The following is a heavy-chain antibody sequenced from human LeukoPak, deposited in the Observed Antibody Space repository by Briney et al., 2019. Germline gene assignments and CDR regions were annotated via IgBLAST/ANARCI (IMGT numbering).Heavy chain of an antibody. CDR2: IYYSGST. CDR1: GDSISSYY. CDR3: ARDTYYYYYMDV. Sequence: SETLSLTCTVSGDSISSYYWSWIRQPPGKGLEWIGYIYYSGSTNYNPSLKSRVTISVDTSKNQFSLKLSSVTAADTAVYYCARDTYYYYYMDVWGKGTTVTVSS. V-gene: IGHV4-59*01. J-gene: IGHJ6*03.